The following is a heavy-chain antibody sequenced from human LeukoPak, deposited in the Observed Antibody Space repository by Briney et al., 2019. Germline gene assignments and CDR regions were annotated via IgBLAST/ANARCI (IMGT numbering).Heavy chain of an antibody. CDR2: IYSDNT. V-gene: IGHV3-21*06. CDR3: ARRDHGDYGEGY. CDR1: GLTFNTYG. J-gene: IGHJ4*02. D-gene: IGHD4-17*01. Sequence: KPGGSLRLSCAASGLTFNTYGMSWVRQAPGKGLEWVSFIYSDNTHYSDSVKGRFTISRDNAKNSLSLQMNSLRAEDTAVYYCARRDHGDYGEGYWGQGTLVTVSS.